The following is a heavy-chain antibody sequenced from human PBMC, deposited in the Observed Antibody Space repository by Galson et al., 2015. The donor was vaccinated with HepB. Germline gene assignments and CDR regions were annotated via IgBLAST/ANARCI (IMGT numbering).Heavy chain of an antibody. J-gene: IGHJ1*01. CDR3: ARGPWFGELTGILVLQH. Sequence: SVKVSCKASGYTFSTYGITYVRQAPGQGLEWVGWINPDNGNTKYAQKLQGRVTMTTDTSTSTAYMELRSLRSDDTAVYYCARGPWFGELTGILVLQHWGQGTLVTVSS. D-gene: IGHD3-10*01. V-gene: IGHV1-18*04. CDR1: GYTFSTYG. CDR2: INPDNGNT.